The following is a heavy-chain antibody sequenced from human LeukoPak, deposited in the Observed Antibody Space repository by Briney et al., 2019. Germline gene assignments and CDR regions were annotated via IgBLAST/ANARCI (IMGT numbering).Heavy chain of an antibody. CDR3: ARARYPVGDYYFDY. J-gene: IGHJ4*02. Sequence: SETLSLTCTVSGGSISSGDYYWSWIRQPPGKGLEWIGYIYYSGSTYYNPSHKSRVTISVDTSKNQFSLKLSSVTAADTAVYYCARARYPVGDYYFDYWGQGTQVTVSS. CDR2: IYYSGST. CDR1: GGSISSGDYY. V-gene: IGHV4-30-4*01. D-gene: IGHD3-16*01.